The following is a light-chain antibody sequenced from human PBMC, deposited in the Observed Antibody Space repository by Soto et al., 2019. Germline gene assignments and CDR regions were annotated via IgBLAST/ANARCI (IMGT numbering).Light chain of an antibody. V-gene: IGLV1-40*01. Sequence: QSVLTQPASVSGAPGQTITISCSWNSSDLGADIDVHWYQHLPGTAPKLIIYANTNRPSGVPRRVSGSKSGTSASLVISGLQAEDEAEYDCQSYENSRSGIVVFGAGTKVTVL. CDR3: QSYENSRSGIVV. J-gene: IGLJ1*01. CDR1: SSDLGADID. CDR2: ANT.